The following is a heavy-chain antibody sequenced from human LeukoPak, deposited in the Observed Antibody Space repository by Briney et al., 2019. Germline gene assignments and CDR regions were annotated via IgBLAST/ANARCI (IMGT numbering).Heavy chain of an antibody. D-gene: IGHD3-16*01. Sequence: SETLSLTCTVSGGSMSSYYWSWIRQPPGKGLEWIGYIYYSGSTKYNPSLKSRVTISIDKSRNQFSLTLNFVTAADTAFYYCARHGGYRFDFWGQGALVTVSS. V-gene: IGHV4-59*08. CDR1: GGSMSSYY. J-gene: IGHJ4*02. CDR2: IYYSGST. CDR3: ARHGGYRFDF.